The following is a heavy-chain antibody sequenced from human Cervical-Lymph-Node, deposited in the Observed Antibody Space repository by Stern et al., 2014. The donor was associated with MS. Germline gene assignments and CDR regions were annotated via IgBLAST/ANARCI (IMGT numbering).Heavy chain of an antibody. CDR2: IGNSGGST. CDR1: GFTFSTYA. V-gene: IGHV3-23*01. CDR3: AKGAGTAVVHAFDI. J-gene: IGHJ3*02. Sequence: VQLMESGGGLVQPGGSLRLSCAASGFTFSTYAMSWVRQAPGKGLEWVSAIGNSGGSTYYADSVKGRFTISRDNSKNTLYLQMSSRRAEDTAVYYCAKGAGTAVVHAFDIWGQGTMVTVSS. D-gene: IGHD5-18*01.